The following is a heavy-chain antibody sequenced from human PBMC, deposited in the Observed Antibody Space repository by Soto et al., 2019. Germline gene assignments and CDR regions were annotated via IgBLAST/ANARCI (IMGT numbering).Heavy chain of an antibody. CDR1: GYTFTSYG. D-gene: IGHD6-13*01. CDR2: ISAYNGNT. V-gene: IGHV1-18*04. Sequence: RASVKVSCKASGYTFTSYGISWVRQAPGQGLEWMGWISAYNGNTNYAQKLQGRVTMTTDTSTSTAYMELRSLRSDDTAVYYCARGTRYSSSWPMYYHYYYGMDVWGQGTTVTVSS. CDR3: ARGTRYSSSWPMYYHYYYGMDV. J-gene: IGHJ6*02.